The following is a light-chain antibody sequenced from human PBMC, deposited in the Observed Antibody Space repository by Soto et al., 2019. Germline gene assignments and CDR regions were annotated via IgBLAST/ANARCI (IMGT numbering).Light chain of an antibody. J-gene: IGKJ1*01. Sequence: DIQMTQSPASLSASVGDRVTISCRASQSIGRNLNWYQQKPGKAPTLLMFTSSNLQSGVPSRFSGSGSGTDFTLTISSLQPEDFATYYCQQSYSTLGTFGQGTKVDI. V-gene: IGKV1-39*01. CDR1: QSIGRN. CDR3: QQSYSTLGT. CDR2: TSS.